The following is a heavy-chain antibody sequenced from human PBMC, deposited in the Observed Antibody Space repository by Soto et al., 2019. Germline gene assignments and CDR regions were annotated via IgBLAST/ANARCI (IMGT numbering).Heavy chain of an antibody. CDR2: IYYSGST. CDR3: ARRRTYYFDSSGYSAFDI. D-gene: IGHD3-22*01. Sequence: SETLSLTCTVSGGSISSGDYYWSLIRQPPGKGLEWIGYIYYSGSTYYNPSLESRVTISVDTSKNQFSLKLSSVTAADTAVYYCARRRTYYFDSSGYSAFDIWGQGTMVTASS. V-gene: IGHV4-30-4*01. CDR1: GGSISSGDYY. J-gene: IGHJ3*02.